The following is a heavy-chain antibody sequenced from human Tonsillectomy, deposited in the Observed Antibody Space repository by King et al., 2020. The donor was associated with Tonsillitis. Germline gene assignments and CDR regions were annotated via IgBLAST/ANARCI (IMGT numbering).Heavy chain of an antibody. CDR1: GLTFSNYP. CDR3: AQIAAASCRSFDS. Sequence: VQLVESGGGVVQAGRSLRLSCAASGLTFSNYPMHWVRQAPGKGLEWGAVISYDGSNKYYADSVKGRFTISRDNSKNTVFLQMNSLRAEDTAGYYCAQIAAASCRSFDSWGQGTLVTVSS. D-gene: IGHD6-13*01. V-gene: IGHV3-30*01. CDR2: ISYDGSNK. J-gene: IGHJ4*02.